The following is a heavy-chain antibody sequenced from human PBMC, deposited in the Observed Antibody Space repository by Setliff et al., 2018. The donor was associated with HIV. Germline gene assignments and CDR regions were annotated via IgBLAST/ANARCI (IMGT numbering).Heavy chain of an antibody. Sequence: SETLSLTCAVYGGSFSGWYWTWIRLIPGKGLEWIGEIEYGGSTTYNPSLESRVTISVDTSKTQFSLKLSDVTVADTGIYYCARGPARRYRFSTVYGLWGPGIRVTVSS. D-gene: IGHD2-2*01. CDR2: IEYGGST. V-gene: IGHV4-34*01. J-gene: IGHJ3*01. CDR3: ARGPARRYRFSTVYGL. CDR1: GGSFSGWY.